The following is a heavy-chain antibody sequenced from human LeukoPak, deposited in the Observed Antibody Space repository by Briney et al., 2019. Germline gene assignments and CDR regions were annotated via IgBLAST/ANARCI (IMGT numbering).Heavy chain of an antibody. CDR3: ARDAVVVALDY. CDR1: GFSFDLSA. V-gene: IGHV3-7*01. D-gene: IGHD2-15*01. Sequence: GGSLRLSCVVSGFSFDLSAMHWVRQAPGKGLEWVANIKQDGSEKYYVDSVKGRFTISRDNAKNSLYLQMNSLRAEDTAVYYCARDAVVVALDYWGQGTLVTVSS. CDR2: IKQDGSEK. J-gene: IGHJ4*02.